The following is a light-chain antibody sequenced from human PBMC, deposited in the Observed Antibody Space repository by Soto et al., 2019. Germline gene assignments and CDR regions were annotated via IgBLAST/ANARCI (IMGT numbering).Light chain of an antibody. V-gene: IGKV1-33*01. CDR3: QQYDNLPLFT. Sequence: DIQMTQSPSPLSASVGDRVTITCQASQDISNYLNWYQQKPGKAPKLLIYDASNLETGVPSRFSGSGSVTDFTFTISSLQPEDIATYYCQQYDNLPLFTFGPGTKVDIK. CDR2: DAS. CDR1: QDISNY. J-gene: IGKJ3*01.